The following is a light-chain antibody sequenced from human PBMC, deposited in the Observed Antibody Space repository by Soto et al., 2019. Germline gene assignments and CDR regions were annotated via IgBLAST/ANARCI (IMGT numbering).Light chain of an antibody. V-gene: IGKV3-15*01. CDR1: QSVATN. J-gene: IGKJ1*01. CDR3: QQFIKWPWT. CDR2: GAS. Sequence: EIVMTHSPATLSVSPGERATLSCSASQSVATNLAWYQHKPGQAPRLLIYGASTRATGVPARFSGSGSGTEFALTISSLQSEDIAVYYCQQFIKWPWTFGQGTKVDI.